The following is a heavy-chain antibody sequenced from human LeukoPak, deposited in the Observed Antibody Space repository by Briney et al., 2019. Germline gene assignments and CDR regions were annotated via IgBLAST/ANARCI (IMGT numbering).Heavy chain of an antibody. CDR3: ARSTSKDFWSGYYALHWFDP. D-gene: IGHD3-3*01. CDR2: IYTSGST. CDR1: GGSISSGSYY. J-gene: IGHJ5*02. Sequence: SQTLSLTCTVSGGSISSGSYYWSWIRQPAGKGLEWIGRIYTSGSTNYNPSLKSRVTISVDTSKNQFSLKLSSVTAADTAVYYCARSTSKDFWSGYYALHWFDPWGQGTLATVSS. V-gene: IGHV4-61*02.